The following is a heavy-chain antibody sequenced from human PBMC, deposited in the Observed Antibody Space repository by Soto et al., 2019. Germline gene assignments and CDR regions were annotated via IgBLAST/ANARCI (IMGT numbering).Heavy chain of an antibody. CDR1: GGSISSYY. D-gene: IGHD2-15*01. CDR2: IYYSGST. CDR3: ARHVVATYTFDI. Sequence: SETLSLTCTVSGGSISSYYWSWIRQPPGKGLEWIGYIYYSGSTNYNPSLKSRVTISVDTSKNQYSLKLSSVTAADTAVYDCARHVVATYTFDIWGQGTMVTVSS. V-gene: IGHV4-59*08. J-gene: IGHJ3*02.